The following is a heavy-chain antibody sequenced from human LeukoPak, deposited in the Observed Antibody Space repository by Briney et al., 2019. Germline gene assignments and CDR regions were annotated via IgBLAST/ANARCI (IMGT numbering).Heavy chain of an antibody. J-gene: IGHJ5*02. D-gene: IGHD6-19*01. V-gene: IGHV4-61*02. CDR2: IYTSGST. Sequence: SETLSLTCTVSGGSISSGSYYWSWIRQPAGKGLEWIGRIYTSGSTNYNPSLKSRVTISVDTSKNQFSLKLSSVTAADTAVYYCARDPWLVGGWFDPWGQGTLVTVSS. CDR3: ARDPWLVGGWFDP. CDR1: GGSISSGSYY.